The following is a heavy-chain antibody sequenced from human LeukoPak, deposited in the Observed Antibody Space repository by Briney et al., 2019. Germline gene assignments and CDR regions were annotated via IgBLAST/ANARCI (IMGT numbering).Heavy chain of an antibody. CDR3: ARQPIEEQPPDY. V-gene: IGHV4-39*01. CDR2: IYYSGSS. CDR1: GGSISSSSYF. J-gene: IGHJ4*02. Sequence: SETLSLTCTVSGGSISSSSYFWGWIRQPPGKGLEWIGSIYYSGSSYYNPSLKSRVTISVDTSKNQFSLKLSSVTAADTAVYYCARQPIEEQPPDYWGQGTLVTVSS. D-gene: IGHD6-13*01.